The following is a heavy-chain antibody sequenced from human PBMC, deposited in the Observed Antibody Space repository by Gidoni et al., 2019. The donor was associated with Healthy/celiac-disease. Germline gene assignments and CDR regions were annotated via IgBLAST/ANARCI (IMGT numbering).Heavy chain of an antibody. CDR3: AKDGSGSHPYYYYYMDV. V-gene: IGHV3-30*18. D-gene: IGHD3-10*01. CDR2: ISYDGSNK. Sequence: QVQLVESGGGVVQPGRSLRLSCAASGFTFSSYGMHWVRQAPGKGLEWVAVISYDGSNKYYADSVKGRFTISRDNSKNTLYLQMNSLRAEDTAVYYCAKDGSGSHPYYYYYMDVWGKGTTVTVSS. J-gene: IGHJ6*03. CDR1: GFTFSSYG.